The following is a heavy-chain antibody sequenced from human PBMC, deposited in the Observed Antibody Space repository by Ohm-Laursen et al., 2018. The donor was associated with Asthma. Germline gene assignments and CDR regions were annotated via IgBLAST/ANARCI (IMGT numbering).Heavy chain of an antibody. J-gene: IGHJ6*02. V-gene: IGHV1-2*06. Sequence: ASVKVSCKASGYTFTGYYMHWVRQAPGQGLEWMGRINPNSGGTNYAQKFQGRVTMTRDTSISTAYMELSRLRSDDTAVYYCARSVSYYYYGMDVWGQGTTVTVSS. CDR1: GYTFTGYY. D-gene: IGHD3-16*02. CDR3: ARSVSYYYYGMDV. CDR2: INPNSGGT.